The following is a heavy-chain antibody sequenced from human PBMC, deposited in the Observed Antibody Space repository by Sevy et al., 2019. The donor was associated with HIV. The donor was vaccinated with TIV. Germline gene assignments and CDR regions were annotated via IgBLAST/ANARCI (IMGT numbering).Heavy chain of an antibody. V-gene: IGHV3-23*01. D-gene: IGHD3-22*01. Sequence: GGSLRLSCAASGFTFSSYAMSWVRQAPGKGLEWVSAISGSGGSTYYADSVKGRFTISRDNSKNTLYLQMNGLRAEDTAVYYCAKGLYYYDSSGHDAFDIWGQGTMVTVSS. J-gene: IGHJ3*02. CDR3: AKGLYYYDSSGHDAFDI. CDR2: ISGSGGST. CDR1: GFTFSSYA.